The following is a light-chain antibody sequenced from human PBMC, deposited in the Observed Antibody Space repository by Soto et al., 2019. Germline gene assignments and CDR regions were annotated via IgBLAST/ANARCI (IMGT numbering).Light chain of an antibody. CDR2: GAS. CDR3: QQYGGSPFT. V-gene: IGKV3-20*01. J-gene: IGKJ2*01. CDR1: QSIFNNY. Sequence: IVLTQSPGTLSLSPRERATLSCRSSQSIFNNYLAWYQQKPGQAPRLLVYGASFRATGIPDRFSGSGSGTDFTLTISRLEPEDFAVYYCQQYGGSPFTFGQGTRLDIK.